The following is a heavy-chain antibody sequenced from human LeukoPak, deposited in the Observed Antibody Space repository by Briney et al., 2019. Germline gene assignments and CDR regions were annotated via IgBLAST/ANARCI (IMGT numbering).Heavy chain of an antibody. CDR1: GFTFSTYS. J-gene: IGHJ4*02. Sequence: GGSLRLSCAGAGFTFSTYSMNWVRQAPGKGLGWVSSISSSSSYIYYADSVKGRFTISRDNAKNSLYLQMNSLRAEDTAVYYCARDDYGSGSYPFDYWGQGTLVTVSS. V-gene: IGHV3-21*01. CDR2: ISSSSSYI. D-gene: IGHD3-10*01. CDR3: ARDDYGSGSYPFDY.